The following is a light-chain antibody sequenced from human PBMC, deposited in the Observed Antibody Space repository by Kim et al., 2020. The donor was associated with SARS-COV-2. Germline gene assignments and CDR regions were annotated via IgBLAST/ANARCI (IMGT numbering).Light chain of an antibody. CDR3: CSYATGTTLV. CDR1: SSDVGNYDL. V-gene: IGLV2-23*02. J-gene: IGLJ2*01. Sequence: QSALTQPASVSGSPGQSITVSCTGTSSDVGNYDLVSWYQQHPGKAPKLLISEVSKRPSGVSNRFSGSKSGNTASLTISGLQADDEADYYCCSYATGTTLVFGGGTKL. CDR2: EVS.